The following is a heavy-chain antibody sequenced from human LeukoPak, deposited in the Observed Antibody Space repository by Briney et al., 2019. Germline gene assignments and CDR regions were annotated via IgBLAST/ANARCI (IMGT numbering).Heavy chain of an antibody. CDR1: GFTFSSYA. Sequence: GGSLRLSCAASGFTFSSYAMHWVRQAPGKGLEWVAVISYDGSNKYYADSVKGRFTISRDNSKNTLYLLMNSLRAEDTAVYYCAKREYYFDYWGQGTLVTVSS. J-gene: IGHJ4*02. CDR3: AKREYYFDY. V-gene: IGHV3-30*07. CDR2: ISYDGSNK.